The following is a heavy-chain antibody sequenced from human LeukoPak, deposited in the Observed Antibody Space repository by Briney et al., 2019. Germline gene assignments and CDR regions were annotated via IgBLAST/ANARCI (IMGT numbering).Heavy chain of an antibody. Sequence: GRSLRLSCAASGFTFSSYAMHWVRQAPGKGLEWVAVISYDGSNKYYADSVKGRFTISRDNSKNTLYLQINSLRAEDTAVYYCARGGAVAVLYYFDYWGQGTLVTVSS. CDR2: ISYDGSNK. V-gene: IGHV3-30-3*01. J-gene: IGHJ4*02. D-gene: IGHD6-19*01. CDR1: GFTFSSYA. CDR3: ARGGAVAVLYYFDY.